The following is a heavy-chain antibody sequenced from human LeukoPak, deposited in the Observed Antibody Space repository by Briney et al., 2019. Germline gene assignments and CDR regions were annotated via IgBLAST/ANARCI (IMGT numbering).Heavy chain of an antibody. Sequence: PGGSLRLSCAASGFTVSSNYMSWVRQAPGKGLEWVSVIYSGGSTYYADSVKGRFTISRDNSKNTLYLQMNSLRAEDTAVYYCARIEYSSSSDYWGQGTLVTVSS. V-gene: IGHV3-53*01. CDR1: GFTVSSNY. CDR2: IYSGGST. J-gene: IGHJ4*02. CDR3: ARIEYSSSSDY. D-gene: IGHD6-6*01.